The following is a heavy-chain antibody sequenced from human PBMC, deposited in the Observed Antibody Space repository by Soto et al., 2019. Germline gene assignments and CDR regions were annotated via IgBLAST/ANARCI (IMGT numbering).Heavy chain of an antibody. V-gene: IGHV3-23*01. CDR2: ISGSGGST. Sequence: PGGSLRLSCAASGFTFSSYAMSWVRQAPGKWLEWVSAISGSGGSTYYADSVKGRFTISRDNSKNTLYLQVNSLRAEDTAVYYCAKVGPMGSKGYSSSPKDYYYYYYMDVWGKGTTVTVSS. J-gene: IGHJ6*03. CDR1: GFTFSSYA. D-gene: IGHD6-13*01. CDR3: AKVGPMGSKGYSSSPKDYYYYYYMDV.